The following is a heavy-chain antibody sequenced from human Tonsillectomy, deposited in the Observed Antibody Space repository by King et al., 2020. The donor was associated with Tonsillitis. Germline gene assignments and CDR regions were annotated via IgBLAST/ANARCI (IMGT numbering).Heavy chain of an antibody. D-gene: IGHD6-25*01. V-gene: IGHV1-2*02. CDR3: ARASGGFDY. J-gene: IGHJ4*02. CDR2: INPNSGGT. CDR1: GYTFTGNY. Sequence: VQLVQSGAEVKKPGASVKVSCKASGYTFTGNYMHWVRQAPGQGLEWMGWINPNSGGTNYAQKFQGRVTMTRDTSISTVYLELSSLRFDDTAIYYCARASGGFDYWGQGPLVTVSS.